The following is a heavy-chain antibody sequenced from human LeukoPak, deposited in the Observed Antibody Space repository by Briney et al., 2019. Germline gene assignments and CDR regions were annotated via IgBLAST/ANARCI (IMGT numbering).Heavy chain of an antibody. J-gene: IGHJ4*02. CDR1: GGSISSSSYY. CDR2: INHSGST. V-gene: IGHV4-39*07. Sequence: SETLSLTCTVSGGSISSSSYYWGWIRQPPGKGLEWIGEINHSGSTNYNPSLKSRVTISVDTSKSQFSLKLSSVTAADTAVYYCARLGIEWFPLDYWGQGTLVTVSS. CDR3: ARLGIEWFPLDY. D-gene: IGHD5-12*01.